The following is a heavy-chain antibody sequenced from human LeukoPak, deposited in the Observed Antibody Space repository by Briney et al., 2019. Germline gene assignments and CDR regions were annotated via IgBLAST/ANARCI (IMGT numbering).Heavy chain of an antibody. V-gene: IGHV4-59*13. CDR1: GDSISSYY. Sequence: SETLSLTCTVSGDSISSYYWNWIRQPPGKGPEWIGFICDRGSTNYNPSLKSRVTISGDTSKNQFSLKLSSVTAADTAVYYCARRRGSGRSDVFDIWGQGTMVTVSS. D-gene: IGHD6-19*01. CDR3: ARRRGSGRSDVFDI. J-gene: IGHJ3*02. CDR2: ICDRGST.